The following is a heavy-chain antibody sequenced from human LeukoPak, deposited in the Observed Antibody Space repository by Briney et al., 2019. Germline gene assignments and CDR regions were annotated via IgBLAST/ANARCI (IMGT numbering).Heavy chain of an antibody. D-gene: IGHD3-10*01. CDR3: SKWVRFGEFYDY. V-gene: IGHV3-49*04. J-gene: IGHJ4*02. Sequence: GGSLRLSCTASGFTFGDYAMSWVRQAPGKGLEWVGSIRSKAYGGTTEYAASVKGRFTISRDDSKSIAYLQMNSLKTEDTAVYYCSKWVRFGEFYDYWGQGTLVTVSS. CDR2: IRSKAYGGTT. CDR1: GFTFGDYA.